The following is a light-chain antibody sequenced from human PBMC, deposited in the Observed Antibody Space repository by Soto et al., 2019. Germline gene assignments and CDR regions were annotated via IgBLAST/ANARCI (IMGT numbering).Light chain of an antibody. J-gene: IGKJ1*01. CDR2: DAS. Sequence: IELTQSPATLSLSTGERATLSCRASQSVSSYLDWYQQKPGQAPRLLIYDASNRATGIPAMFSGSGSATDFTLTISRLEPEDFAVYYCQQYGSSGTFGQGTKVDIK. CDR1: QSVSSY. V-gene: IGKV3-11*01. CDR3: QQYGSSGT.